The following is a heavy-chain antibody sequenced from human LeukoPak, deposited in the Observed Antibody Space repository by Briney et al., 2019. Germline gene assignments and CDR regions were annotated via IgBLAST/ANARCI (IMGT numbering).Heavy chain of an antibody. D-gene: IGHD3-3*01. Sequence: ASVKVSCKASGYTFTSYGISWVRQAPGQGLEWMGWISAYNGNTSYAQKLQGRVTMTTDTSTSTAYMELRSLRSDDTAVYYCARAPLRRITIFGVVTPYFDYWGQGTLVTVSS. J-gene: IGHJ4*02. CDR3: ARAPLRRITIFGVVTPYFDY. CDR2: ISAYNGNT. CDR1: GYTFTSYG. V-gene: IGHV1-18*01.